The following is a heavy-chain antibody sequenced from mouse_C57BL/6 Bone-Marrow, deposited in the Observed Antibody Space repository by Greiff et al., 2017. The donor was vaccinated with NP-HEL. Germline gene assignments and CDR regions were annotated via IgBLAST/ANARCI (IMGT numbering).Heavy chain of an antibody. CDR3: AREYPDYFDY. V-gene: IGHV3-6*01. CDR2: ISYDGSN. CDR1: GYSITSGYY. J-gene: IGHJ2*01. Sequence: EVKLQESGPGLVKPSQSLSLTCSVTGYSITSGYYWNWIRQFPGNKLEWMGYISYDGSNNYNPSLKNRISITRDTSKNQFFLKLNSVTTEDTATYYCAREYPDYFDYWGQGTTLTVSS.